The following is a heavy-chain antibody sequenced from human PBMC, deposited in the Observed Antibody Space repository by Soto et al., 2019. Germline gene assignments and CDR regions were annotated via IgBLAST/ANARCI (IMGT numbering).Heavy chain of an antibody. Sequence: PGGSLRLSCTASGFTFGDYAMSWFRQAPGKGLEWVGFIRSKAYGGTTEYAASVKGRFTISRDDSKSIAYLQMNSLKTEDTAVYYCTRDILTGFPYYYYYNGMDVWGQGTTVTVSS. J-gene: IGHJ6*02. CDR2: IRSKAYGGTT. CDR3: TRDILTGFPYYYYYNGMDV. V-gene: IGHV3-49*03. CDR1: GFTFGDYA. D-gene: IGHD3-9*01.